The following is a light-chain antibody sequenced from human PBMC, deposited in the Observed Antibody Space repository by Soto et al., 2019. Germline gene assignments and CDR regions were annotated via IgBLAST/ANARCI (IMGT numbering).Light chain of an antibody. CDR2: ATS. CDR3: HQYGSTPFT. CDR1: QSVSSSD. Sequence: ESVLTQSPGTLSLSSGERATLSCRASQSVSSSDLAWYQQKPGQAPRLLVYATSSRATGIPDRFSGSGSGTDFPLTISRLEPEDFAVYYCHQYGSTPFTFGQGTKLEIQ. J-gene: IGKJ2*01. V-gene: IGKV3-20*01.